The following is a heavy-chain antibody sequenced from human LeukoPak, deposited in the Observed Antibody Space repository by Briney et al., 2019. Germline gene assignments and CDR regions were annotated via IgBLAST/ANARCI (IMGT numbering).Heavy chain of an antibody. V-gene: IGHV3-21*01. Sequence: PGGSLRLSCAASGFTLSSFEMNWVRQAPGKGLEWVSSINSIGSYIYYADSLKGRFTISRDNAKNSLYLQMNTLRAEDTAVYYCAREGSTDFWSAYSVYYFDYWGQGTLVTVSS. CDR2: INSIGSYI. CDR1: GFTLSSFE. CDR3: AREGSTDFWSAYSVYYFDY. D-gene: IGHD3-3*01. J-gene: IGHJ4*02.